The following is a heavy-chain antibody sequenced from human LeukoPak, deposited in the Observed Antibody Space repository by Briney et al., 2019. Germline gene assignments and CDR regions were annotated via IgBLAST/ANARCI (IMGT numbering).Heavy chain of an antibody. CDR1: GFTFSSYS. J-gene: IGHJ6*02. D-gene: IGHD5-18*01. CDR3: ARVIQLWYGMDV. V-gene: IGHV3-48*04. CDR2: ISSSSSTI. Sequence: GGSLRLSCAASGFTFSSYSMNWVRQAPGKGLEWVSYISSSSSTIYYADSVKGRFTISRDNAKNSLYLQMNSLRAEDTAVYYCARVIQLWYGMDVWGHGTTVTVSS.